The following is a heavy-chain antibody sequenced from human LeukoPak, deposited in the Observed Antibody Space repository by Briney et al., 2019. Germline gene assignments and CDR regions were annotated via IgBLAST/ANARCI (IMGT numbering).Heavy chain of an antibody. Sequence: GASVKVSCKASGGTFSSYAISWVRQAPGQGLEWMGGIIPIFGTANYAQKFQGRVTITADESTSTAYMELSSLRSEDTAVYYCASLPFGVVTSFDYWGQGTLVTVSP. J-gene: IGHJ4*02. V-gene: IGHV1-69*13. CDR3: ASLPFGVVTSFDY. CDR2: IIPIFGTA. D-gene: IGHD3-3*01. CDR1: GGTFSSYA.